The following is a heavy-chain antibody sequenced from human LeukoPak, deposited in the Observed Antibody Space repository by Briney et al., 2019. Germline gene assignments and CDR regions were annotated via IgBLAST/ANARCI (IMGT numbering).Heavy chain of an antibody. J-gene: IGHJ4*02. CDR3: ARKYCSTTGCLFDN. Sequence: GGSLRLSCAASGFTFSSYEMNWVRQAPGKGLQWVSDISSSGTTIYYADSVKGRFTISRDNAKNSLYLQMNSLRAEDTAVYYCARKYCSTTGCLFDNWGQGTLVTVSS. CDR1: GFTFSSYE. V-gene: IGHV3-48*03. D-gene: IGHD2-2*01. CDR2: ISSSGTTI.